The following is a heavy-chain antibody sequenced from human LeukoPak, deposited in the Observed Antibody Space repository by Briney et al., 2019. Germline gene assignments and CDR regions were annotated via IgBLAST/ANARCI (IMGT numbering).Heavy chain of an antibody. D-gene: IGHD4-17*01. CDR1: GDSVSSRSAA. V-gene: IGHV6-1*01. Sequence: SQTLSLTCAISGDSVSSRSAAWNWIRQSPSRGLEWLGRTYYRSRWANDYAVSVKSRITVNPDTPKNQFSLQLNSVTPADTAMYYCARDQDGVDAFDIWGQGIMVTVSS. CDR3: ARDQDGVDAFDI. CDR2: TYYRSRWAN. J-gene: IGHJ3*02.